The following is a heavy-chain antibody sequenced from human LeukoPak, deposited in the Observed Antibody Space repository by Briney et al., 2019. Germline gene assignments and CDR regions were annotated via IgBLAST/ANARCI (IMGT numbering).Heavy chain of an antibody. CDR2: INSDGSST. Sequence: GGSLRPSCAASGFTFSIYWMHWVRQAPGKGLVWVSRINSDGSSTSYADSVKGRLTISRDNAKNTPYLQMNSLRAEDTAVYYCARDEEWSGFSGAFYIWGQRTMVTASS. V-gene: IGHV3-74*01. CDR1: GFTFSIYW. CDR3: ARDEEWSGFSGAFYI. J-gene: IGHJ3*02. D-gene: IGHD3-3*01.